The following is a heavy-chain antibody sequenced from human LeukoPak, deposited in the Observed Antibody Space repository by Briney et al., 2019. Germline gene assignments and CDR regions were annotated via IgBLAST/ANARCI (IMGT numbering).Heavy chain of an antibody. CDR2: IYTSGST. Sequence: PSETLSLTCTVSGGSISSYYWSWIRQPAGKGLEWIGRIYTSGSTNYNPSLKSRVTMSVDTSKNQLSLKLSSVTAADTAVYYCARSMVIIPQDKKSRLVPKTNWFDPWGQGTLVTVSS. CDR3: ARSMVIIPQDKKSRLVPKTNWFDP. J-gene: IGHJ5*02. V-gene: IGHV4-4*07. CDR1: GGSISSYY. D-gene: IGHD3-3*01.